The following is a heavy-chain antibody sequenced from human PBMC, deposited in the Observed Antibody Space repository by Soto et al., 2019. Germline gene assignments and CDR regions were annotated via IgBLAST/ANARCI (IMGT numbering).Heavy chain of an antibody. J-gene: IGHJ6*02. CDR1: RYSFTSYW. V-gene: IGHV5-51*01. Sequence: GESLKISCKGSRYSFTSYWIGWVRQMPGKGLEWMGIIYPGDSDTRYSPSFQGQVTISADKSISTAYLQWSRLKASETAMYYCARQRYGDYVDYYYYGMDVWGQGTTVTVSS. CDR2: IYPGDSDT. D-gene: IGHD4-17*01. CDR3: ARQRYGDYVDYYYYGMDV.